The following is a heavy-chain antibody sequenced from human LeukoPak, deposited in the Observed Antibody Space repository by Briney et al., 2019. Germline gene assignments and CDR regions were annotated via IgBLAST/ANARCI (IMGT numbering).Heavy chain of an antibody. V-gene: IGHV4-39*01. CDR1: GGSLRSTNYY. Sequence: SVTLSLTCTVSGGSLRSTNYYWGWIRQPPGKGLEWIGSIHYSGSTYYNPSLKSRVTISGDTSNQFSLKLSSVTAADTAMYYCARLSIAADGGYWGQGTLVTVSS. CDR3: ARLSIAADGGY. CDR2: IHYSGST. D-gene: IGHD6-13*01. J-gene: IGHJ4*02.